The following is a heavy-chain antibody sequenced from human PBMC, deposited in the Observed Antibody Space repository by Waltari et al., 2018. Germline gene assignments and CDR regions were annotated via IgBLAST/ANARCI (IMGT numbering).Heavy chain of an antibody. CDR2: INHSGRT. V-gene: IGHV4-34*01. Sequence: QVQLQQWGAGLLKPSETLSLTCAVYGGSFSGYYWSWIRQPPGKGLEWTGEINHSGRTNYNPSLKSRVTISVDTSKNQFSLKLSSVTAADTAVYYCARENYYDSSGYYPHDAFDIWGQGTMVTVSS. CDR3: ARENYYDSSGYYPHDAFDI. J-gene: IGHJ3*02. CDR1: GGSFSGYY. D-gene: IGHD3-22*01.